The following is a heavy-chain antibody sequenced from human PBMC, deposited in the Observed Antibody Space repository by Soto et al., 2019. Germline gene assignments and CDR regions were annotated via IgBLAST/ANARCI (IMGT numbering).Heavy chain of an antibody. Sequence: SETLYLTCAVHGAAVNGYYWNWIRQPPGKGLEWIGEINHTGGTHYNPSLKSRVTMSVDTSKNQFSLRLSSVTAADTAIYYCATRITVFGLLIPPFDPWGQGTQVTGSS. J-gene: IGHJ5*02. CDR2: INHTGGT. CDR3: ATRITVFGLLIPPFDP. CDR1: GAAVNGYY. D-gene: IGHD3-3*01. V-gene: IGHV4-34*01.